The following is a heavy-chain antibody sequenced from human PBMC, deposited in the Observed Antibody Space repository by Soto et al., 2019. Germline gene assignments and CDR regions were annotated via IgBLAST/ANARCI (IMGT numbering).Heavy chain of an antibody. D-gene: IGHD6-13*01. CDR3: ARGRLAGVAAAGIDY. CDR2: INPSGGST. V-gene: IGHV1-46*03. CDR1: GYTFTSYY. J-gene: IGHJ4*02. Sequence: ASVKVSCKASGYTFTSYYVHWVRQAPGQGLEWMGIINPSGGSTSYAQKFQGRVTMTRDTSTSTVYMELSTLRSEDTAVYYCARGRLAGVAAAGIDYWGQGTLVTVSS.